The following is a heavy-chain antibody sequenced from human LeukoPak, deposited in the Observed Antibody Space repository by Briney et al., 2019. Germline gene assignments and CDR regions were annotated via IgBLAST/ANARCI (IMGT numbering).Heavy chain of an antibody. D-gene: IGHD1-26*01. CDR2: ISWNSGSI. V-gene: IGHV3-9*01. Sequence: GGSLRISCAASGFTFDDYAMHWVRQAPGKGLEWVSGISWNSGSIGYADSVKGRFTISRDDAKNSLYLQMNSLRAEDTALYYCARKRMPIVGAEYYFDYWGQGTLVTVSS. CDR1: GFTFDDYA. CDR3: ARKRMPIVGAEYYFDY. J-gene: IGHJ4*02.